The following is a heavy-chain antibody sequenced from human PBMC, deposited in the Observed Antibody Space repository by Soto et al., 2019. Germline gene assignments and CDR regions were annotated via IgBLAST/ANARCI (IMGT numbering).Heavy chain of an antibody. CDR2: IYYSGST. J-gene: IGHJ6*03. D-gene: IGHD2-15*01. CDR1: GGSISSYY. V-gene: IGHV4-59*08. Sequence: SETLSLTCTVSGGSISSYYWSWIRQPPGKGLEWIGYIYYSGSTNYNPSLKSRVTISVDTSKNQFSLKLSSVTAADTAVYYCARRRGYCSGGSCYSAPYYYYMDVWGKGTTVTVSS. CDR3: ARRRGYCSGGSCYSAPYYYYMDV.